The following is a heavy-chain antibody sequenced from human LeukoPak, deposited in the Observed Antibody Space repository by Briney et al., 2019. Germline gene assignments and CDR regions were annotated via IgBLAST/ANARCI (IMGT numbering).Heavy chain of an antibody. D-gene: IGHD5-12*01. J-gene: IGHJ4*02. Sequence: ASVKVSCKASGYTFTSYDINWVRQATGQGLEWMGWMNPNSGNTGYAQKFQGRVTMTRNTSISTAYMEPSSLRSEDTAVYYCARGSGGYDSADYWGQGTLVTVSS. V-gene: IGHV1-8*01. CDR2: MNPNSGNT. CDR1: GYTFTSYD. CDR3: ARGSGGYDSADY.